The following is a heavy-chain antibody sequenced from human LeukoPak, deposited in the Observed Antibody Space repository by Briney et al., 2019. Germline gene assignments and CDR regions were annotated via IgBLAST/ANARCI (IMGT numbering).Heavy chain of an antibody. CDR1: GFTVSSNY. CDR2: IYSGGST. D-gene: IGHD3-22*01. J-gene: IGHJ4*02. V-gene: IGHV3-53*01. Sequence: PGGSLRLSCAASGFTVSSNYMSWVRQAPGKGLEWVSVIYSGGSTYYADSVKGRFTISRDNAKNSLYLQMNSVRAEDTAVYYCARENYYDSSGDDYWGQGTLVTVSS. CDR3: ARENYYDSSGDDY.